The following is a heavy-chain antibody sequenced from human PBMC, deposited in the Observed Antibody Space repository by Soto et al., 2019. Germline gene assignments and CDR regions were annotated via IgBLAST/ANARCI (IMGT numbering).Heavy chain of an antibody. CDR1: GFTFSGSA. V-gene: IGHV3-73*01. Sequence: PGGSLRLSCAASGFTFSGSAMHWVRQASGKGLEWVGRIRSKANSYTTAYAASVKGRFTISRDDSKNTAYLQMNSLKTEDTAVYYCTRQLPADYYDSSGYYSPSAFDIWGQGTMVTVSS. CDR2: IRSKANSYTT. CDR3: TRQLPADYYDSSGYYSPSAFDI. J-gene: IGHJ3*02. D-gene: IGHD3-22*01.